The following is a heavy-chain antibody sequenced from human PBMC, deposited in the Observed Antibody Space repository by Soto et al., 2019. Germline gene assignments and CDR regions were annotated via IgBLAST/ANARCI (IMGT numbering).Heavy chain of an antibody. Sequence: GGSLRLSCAASGFTFSSYWMSWVRQAPGKGLEWVANIKQDGSEKYYVDSVKGRFTISRDNAKNSLYLQMNSLRAEDPAVYYCARATTGRGGAFDIWGQGTMVTVSS. CDR1: GFTFSSYW. CDR2: IKQDGSEK. J-gene: IGHJ3*02. CDR3: ARATTGRGGAFDI. V-gene: IGHV3-7*03. D-gene: IGHD1-1*01.